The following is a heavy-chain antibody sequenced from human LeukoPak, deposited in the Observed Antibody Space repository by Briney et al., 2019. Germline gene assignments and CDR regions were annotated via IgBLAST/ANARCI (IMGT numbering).Heavy chain of an antibody. D-gene: IGHD3-10*01. CDR2: INPNSGGT. V-gene: IGHV1-2*04. CDR1: GYTFTGYY. J-gene: IGHJ1*01. Sequence: GASVKVSCKASGYTFTGYYMHWVRQAPGQGLEWMGWINPNSGGTNYAQKFQGWVTMTRDTSISTAYMELSRLRSDDTAVYYCAREAGSRDWFGSSAEYFQHWGQGTLVTVSS. CDR3: AREAGSRDWFGSSAEYFQH.